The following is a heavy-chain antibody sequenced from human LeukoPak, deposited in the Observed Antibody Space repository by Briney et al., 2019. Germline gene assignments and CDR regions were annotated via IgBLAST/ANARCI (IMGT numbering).Heavy chain of an antibody. CDR2: ISYDGVNK. V-gene: IGHV3-30*01. CDR3: ARGGHYNFWSGYSDYHSMDV. D-gene: IGHD3-3*01. CDR1: GFTFSSYA. J-gene: IGHJ6*03. Sequence: PGGSLRLSCAASGFTFSSYAMHWVRQAPGKGLEWVAVISYDGVNKYSADSVKGRFTISRDNSKKTLLLQMNSPRAEDTAVYYCARGGHYNFWSGYSDYHSMDVWGKGTTVTVAS.